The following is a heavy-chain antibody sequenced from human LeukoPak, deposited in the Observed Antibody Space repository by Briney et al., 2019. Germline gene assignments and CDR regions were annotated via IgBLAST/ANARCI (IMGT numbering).Heavy chain of an antibody. V-gene: IGHV4-4*07. CDR2: IYTSGST. Sequence: SETLSLTCTVSGFTISSYYWSWIRQPAGKGLEWIGRIYTSGSTNYNPSLKSRVTISVDKSKNQFSLKLSSVTAADTAVYYCARDRYCSSTSCPRDYYYMDVWGKGTTVTVSS. CDR1: GFTISSYY. CDR3: ARDRYCSSTSCPRDYYYMDV. D-gene: IGHD2-2*01. J-gene: IGHJ6*03.